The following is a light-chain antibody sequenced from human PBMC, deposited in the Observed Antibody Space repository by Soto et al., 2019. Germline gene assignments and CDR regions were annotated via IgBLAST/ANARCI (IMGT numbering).Light chain of an antibody. V-gene: IGLV1-44*01. J-gene: IGLJ2*01. CDR1: SSNIASNT. CDR2: SNN. Sequence: QSVLTQPPSASGTPGQRVTISCSGSSSNIASNTVNWYQHLPGTAPKLLIYSNNQRPSGVPDRFSGSKSGTSASLAISGLQSEDEADYYCAAWDDSLNAVLFGGGTKLTVL. CDR3: AAWDDSLNAVL.